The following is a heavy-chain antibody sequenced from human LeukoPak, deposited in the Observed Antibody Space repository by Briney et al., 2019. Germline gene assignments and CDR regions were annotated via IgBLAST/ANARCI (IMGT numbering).Heavy chain of an antibody. CDR2: IIPIFGTA. Sequence: ASVKVSCKASGGTFSSYAISWVRQAPGQGLEWMGGIIPIFGTANYAQKFQGRVTITADKSTSTAYMELSSLRSEDTAVYYCARGDNYYYYYYMDVWGKGTTVTVSS. V-gene: IGHV1-69*06. J-gene: IGHJ6*03. CDR3: ARGDNYYYYYYMDV. D-gene: IGHD3-9*01. CDR1: GGTFSSYA.